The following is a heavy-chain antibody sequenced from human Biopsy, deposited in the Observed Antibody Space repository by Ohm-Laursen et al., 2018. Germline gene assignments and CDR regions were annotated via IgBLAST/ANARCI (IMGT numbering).Heavy chain of an antibody. V-gene: IGHV4-59*01. CDR3: ARGQDYGGNKAFDI. D-gene: IGHD4-23*01. Sequence: SETLSLTCTVSGGSISSDYWSWIRQSPGKGLEWIAYIYSSGITNYNPSLKSRLTISIDTSKNQFSLKLNSMTTADTAVYYCARGQDYGGNKAFDIWGQGTKVTASS. J-gene: IGHJ3*02. CDR2: IYSSGIT. CDR1: GGSISSDY.